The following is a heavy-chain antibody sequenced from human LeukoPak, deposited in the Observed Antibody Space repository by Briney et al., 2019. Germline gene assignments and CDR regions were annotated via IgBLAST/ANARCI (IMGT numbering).Heavy chain of an antibody. J-gene: IGHJ6*03. CDR3: ARGGIAARVYYYYYMDV. D-gene: IGHD6-6*01. Sequence: SAKVSCKASGGTFSSYAISWVRQAPGQGLEWMGRIIPILGIANYAQKFQGRVTITADKSTSTAYMELSSLRSEDTAVYYCARGGIAARVYYYYYMDVWGKGTTDTVSS. CDR2: IIPILGIA. CDR1: GGTFSSYA. V-gene: IGHV1-69*04.